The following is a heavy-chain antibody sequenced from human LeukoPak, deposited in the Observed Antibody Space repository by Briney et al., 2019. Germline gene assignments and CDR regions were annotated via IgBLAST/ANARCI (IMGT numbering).Heavy chain of an antibody. Sequence: ASVKVSCKASGYTFNTYYLSWVRQAPGQGLEWLGIINPSVGTTTYAQNFKGRVSLTSDTSTTTVYMDLSSLRSEDTAVYYCARSDCGGDCSFDYWGQGTLVTVSS. D-gene: IGHD2-21*02. CDR1: GYTFNTYY. J-gene: IGHJ4*02. CDR3: ARSDCGGDCSFDY. V-gene: IGHV1-46*02. CDR2: INPSVGTT.